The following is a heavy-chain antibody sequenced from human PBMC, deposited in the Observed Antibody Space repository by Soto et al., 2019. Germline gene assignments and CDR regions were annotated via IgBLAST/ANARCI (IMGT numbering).Heavy chain of an antibody. D-gene: IGHD2-2*01. CDR3: AKSRDAYNFYFYYGMDV. J-gene: IGHJ6*02. CDR1: GFTFNNYG. Sequence: PGGSLRLSCAASGFTFNNYGMHWVRQAPGKGLEWVAHILYDGGKNYYADSVEGRFTISRGNSKNTLYLQMNSLTAEDTAVYFCAKSRDAYNFYFYYGMDVWGQGTAVTVSS. V-gene: IGHV3-30*18. CDR2: ILYDGGKN.